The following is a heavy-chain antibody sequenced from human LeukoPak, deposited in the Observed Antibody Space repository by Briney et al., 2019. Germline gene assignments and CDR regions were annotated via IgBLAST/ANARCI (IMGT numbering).Heavy chain of an antibody. Sequence: SETLSLTCTVSGGSISSSSYYWGWIRQPPGKGLEWIGSIYYSGSTYYNPSLKSRLTISVDTSKNQFSLKLSSVTAADTAVYYCARGLILVSGTFDYWGQGTLVTVSS. V-gene: IGHV4-39*01. J-gene: IGHJ4*02. CDR1: GGSISSSSYY. D-gene: IGHD6-19*01. CDR3: ARGLILVSGTFDY. CDR2: IYYSGST.